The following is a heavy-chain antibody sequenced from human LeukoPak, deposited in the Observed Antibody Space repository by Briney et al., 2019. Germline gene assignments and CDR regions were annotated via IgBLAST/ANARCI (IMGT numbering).Heavy chain of an antibody. V-gene: IGHV3-7*01. CDR1: GFIFNSYW. CDR2: IKQDGSEK. Sequence: PGGSLRLSCVASGFIFNSYWMNWVRQAPGKGLEWVANIKQDGSEKYYVDSVKGRFTISRDNAKNSLYLQMNGLRAEDTAVYYCAREDDCWGQGTLVTVSS. J-gene: IGHJ4*02. CDR3: AREDDC.